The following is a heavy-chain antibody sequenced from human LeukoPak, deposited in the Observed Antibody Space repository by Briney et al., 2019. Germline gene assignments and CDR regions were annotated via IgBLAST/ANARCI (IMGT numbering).Heavy chain of an antibody. J-gene: IGHJ4*02. CDR3: ATIPLGSYSDY. V-gene: IGHV3-74*01. CDR1: GFTFSSYW. Sequence: GSLRLSCAASGFTFSSYWMHWVRQAPGKGLVWVSRINSDGSSTSYADSVKGRFTISRDNAKNTLYLQMNSLRAEDTAVYYCATIPLGSYSDYWGQGTLVTVSS. CDR2: INSDGSST. D-gene: IGHD1-26*01.